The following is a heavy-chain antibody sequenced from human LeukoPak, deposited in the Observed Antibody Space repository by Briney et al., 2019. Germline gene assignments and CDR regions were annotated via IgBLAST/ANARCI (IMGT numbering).Heavy chain of an antibody. Sequence: GGSLRLSCAASGFTFSSYWMSWVRQAPGKGLEWVANIKQDGSEKYYVDSVKGRFTISRDNAKNSLYLQMNSLRAEDTAVYYCAREFSYYYDSSGAGGYYFDYWGRGTLVTVSS. CDR2: IKQDGSEK. J-gene: IGHJ4*02. CDR1: GFTFSSYW. CDR3: AREFSYYYDSSGAGGYYFDY. D-gene: IGHD3-22*01. V-gene: IGHV3-7*01.